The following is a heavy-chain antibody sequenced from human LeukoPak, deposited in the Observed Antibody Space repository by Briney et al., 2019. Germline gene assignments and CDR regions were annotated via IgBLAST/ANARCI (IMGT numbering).Heavy chain of an antibody. Sequence: ASVKVSCKASGYTFTSYDINWVRQATGQGLEWMGIINPSGGSTSYAQKFQGRVTMTRDTSTSTVYMELSSLRSEDTAVYYCARDLGYCSGGSCYPIFDYWGQGTLVTVSS. CDR1: GYTFTSYD. CDR3: ARDLGYCSGGSCYPIFDY. CDR2: INPSGGST. V-gene: IGHV1-46*01. J-gene: IGHJ4*02. D-gene: IGHD2-15*01.